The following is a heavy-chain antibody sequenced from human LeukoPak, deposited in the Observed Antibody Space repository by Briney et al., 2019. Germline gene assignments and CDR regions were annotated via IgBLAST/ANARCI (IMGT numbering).Heavy chain of an antibody. V-gene: IGHV3-33*01. CDR1: GFTFSNYG. CDR2: IWYDGSDK. Sequence: GGSLRLSCVAYGFTFSNYGMHWVRQVPGKGLDWVAVIWYDGSDKKYAESVKGRFTISRDNSKNTLYLHMNSLRAEDTAVYYCARVLGTTDSNGSPYYWGQGTLVTVSS. D-gene: IGHD3-22*01. J-gene: IGHJ4*02. CDR3: ARVLGTTDSNGSPYY.